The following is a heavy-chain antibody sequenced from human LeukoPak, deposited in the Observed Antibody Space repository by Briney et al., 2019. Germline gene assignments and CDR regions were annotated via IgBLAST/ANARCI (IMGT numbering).Heavy chain of an antibody. V-gene: IGHV3-15*01. CDR1: GFTFSNAW. Sequence: GGSLRLSCAASGFTFSNAWMGWVRQAPGKGLEWVGRIKSKTDGGTTDYAAPVKGRFTISRDDSKNTLYLQMNSLKTEDTAVYYCTTDMVRESRHYYYYYMDVWGKGTTVTVSS. CDR3: TTDMVRESRHYYYYYMDV. J-gene: IGHJ6*03. CDR2: IKSKTDGGTT. D-gene: IGHD3-10*01.